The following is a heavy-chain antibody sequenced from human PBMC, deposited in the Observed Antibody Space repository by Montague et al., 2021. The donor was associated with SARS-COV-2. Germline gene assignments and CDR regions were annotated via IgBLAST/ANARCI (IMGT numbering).Heavy chain of an antibody. CDR3: ARDLGIMDV. J-gene: IGHJ6*03. CDR2: IYSSGST. D-gene: IGHD7-27*01. Sequence: TLSLTCTVSGGSINSGSYHWSWIRQPAGKGLEWIGRIYSSGSTNYNPSLKSRVTISVDTSKNQFSLKVTSVTAADTAVYSCARDLGIMDVWGKGTTVTVSS. CDR1: GGSINSGSYH. V-gene: IGHV4-61*02.